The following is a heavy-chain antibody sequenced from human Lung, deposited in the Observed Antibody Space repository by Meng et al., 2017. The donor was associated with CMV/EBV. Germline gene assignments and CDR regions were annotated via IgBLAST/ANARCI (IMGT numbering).Heavy chain of an antibody. J-gene: IGHJ6*02. D-gene: IGHD2-2*02. Sequence: GESLKISCAASGFTFSSYAMSWVRQAPGKGLEWVSVIYSGGSSTYYADSVKGRFTISRDNYKNTLYLQMNSLRAEDTAVYYCAKPIQGTYGMNVWGPGTTVTVSS. V-gene: IGHV3-23*03. CDR3: AKPIQGTYGMNV. CDR1: GFTFSSYA. CDR2: IYSGGSST.